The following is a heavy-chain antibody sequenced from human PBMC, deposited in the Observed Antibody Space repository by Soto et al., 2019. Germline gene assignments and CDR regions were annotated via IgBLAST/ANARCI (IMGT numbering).Heavy chain of an antibody. CDR1: GFTFSTYG. CDR2: ISKDGGDK. D-gene: IGHD5-12*01. J-gene: IGHJ5*02. V-gene: IGHV3-30*03. CDR3: ARGSGYDFAH. Sequence: QVLVVESGGGVVQPGRSLTLSCAASGFTFSTYGMHWVRQAPGKGLVWVACISKDGGDKNYSDSVKVRFTITRDNSQNTMYLQANRIRTDVKAVYYCARGSGYDFAHWGQGTLVTVSS.